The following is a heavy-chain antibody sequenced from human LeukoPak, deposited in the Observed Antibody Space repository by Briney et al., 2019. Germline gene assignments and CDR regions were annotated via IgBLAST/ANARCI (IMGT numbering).Heavy chain of an antibody. Sequence: GASVKVSCKASGYTFTDYYIHWVRQAPGQGLEWMAFVNPDSGDSYSAPKFQGRVTMTRDTSISTASMELNWLTSDDTAVYYCATGVASAFTCWGQGTLVTVSS. J-gene: IGHJ4*02. V-gene: IGHV1-2*02. D-gene: IGHD3-3*01. CDR1: GYTFTDYY. CDR3: ATGVASAFTC. CDR2: VNPDSGDS.